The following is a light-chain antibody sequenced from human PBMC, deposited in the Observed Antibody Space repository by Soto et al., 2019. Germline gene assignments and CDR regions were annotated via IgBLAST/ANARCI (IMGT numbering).Light chain of an antibody. CDR3: QQSYSSAAT. Sequence: DLQMTQSPSSLSASVEDRAIITCRASQSISNHLNWYQQKPGKAPKLLIFAASSLQSGVPSRFSGSRSGPDFTLTISSLQPEEFATYYCQQSYSSAATVGEGTKVDIK. J-gene: IGKJ4*01. CDR2: AAS. V-gene: IGKV1-39*01. CDR1: QSISNH.